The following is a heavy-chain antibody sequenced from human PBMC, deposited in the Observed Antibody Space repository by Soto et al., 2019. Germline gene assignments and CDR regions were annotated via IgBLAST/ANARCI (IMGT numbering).Heavy chain of an antibody. J-gene: IGHJ4*02. CDR2: IKPDGSDQ. CDR3: ARLGATATFDY. D-gene: IGHD3-3*01. Sequence: EVQLVESGGGLIQPGASLRLSCAASGFTFSNNWMSWVRQAPGKGLEWVAYIKPDGSDQHYVDSVKGRFTISRDNAKNSLYLQMSNLRVEDTAAYYCARLGATATFDYWGQGTLVTISP. CDR1: GFTFSNNW. V-gene: IGHV3-7*01.